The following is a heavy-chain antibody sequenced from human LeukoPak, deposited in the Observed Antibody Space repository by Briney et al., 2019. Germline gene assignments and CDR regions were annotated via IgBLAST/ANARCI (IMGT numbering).Heavy chain of an antibody. CDR3: ARDLLGYNYYYMDV. D-gene: IGHD3-16*02. CDR1: GFTFTSNA. CDR2: ISGSGART. V-gene: IGHV3-23*01. Sequence: QAGGSLRLSCAASGFTFTSNAMGWVRQAPGKGLEWVSAISGSGARTYYADSVKGRFTISRDNSKNTLYLQMNSLRAEDTAVYYCARDLLGYNYYYMDVWGKGTTVTVSS. J-gene: IGHJ6*03.